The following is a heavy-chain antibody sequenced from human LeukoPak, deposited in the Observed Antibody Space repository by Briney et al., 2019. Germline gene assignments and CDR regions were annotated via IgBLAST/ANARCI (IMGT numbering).Heavy chain of an antibody. D-gene: IGHD3-22*01. CDR2: IYSGGST. CDR1: GFTFSNAW. J-gene: IGHJ4*02. CDR3: ARQIYDSFFN. Sequence: PGGSLRLSCAASGFTFSNAWMSWVRQAPGKGLEWVSVIYSGGSTYYADSVKGRFTISRDNSKNTLYLQMNSLRAEDTAVYYCARQIYDSFFNWGQGTLVTVSS. V-gene: IGHV3-66*04.